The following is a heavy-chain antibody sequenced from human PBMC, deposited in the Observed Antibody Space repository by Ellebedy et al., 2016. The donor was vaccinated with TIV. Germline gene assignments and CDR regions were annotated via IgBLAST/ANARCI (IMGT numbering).Heavy chain of an antibody. V-gene: IGHV3-21*01. Sequence: GGSLRLSXAASGFTFSSYSMNWVRQAPGKGLEWVSSISSSSSYIYYADSVKGRFTISRDNAKNSLYLQMNSLRAEDTAVYYCARVEVYYYYGMDVWGQGTTVTVSS. D-gene: IGHD5-24*01. CDR2: ISSSSSYI. J-gene: IGHJ6*02. CDR1: GFTFSSYS. CDR3: ARVEVYYYYGMDV.